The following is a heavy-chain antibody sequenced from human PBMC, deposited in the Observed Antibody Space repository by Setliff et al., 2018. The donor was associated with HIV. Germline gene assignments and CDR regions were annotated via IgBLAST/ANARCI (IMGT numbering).Heavy chain of an antibody. CDR3: ARGRRDCSSGSCYGPYYMDV. Sequence: PGGSLRLSCAASGFTFSSYSMNWVRQAPGKGLEWVSSISSSSTYINYADSVKGRFTISRDNAKSTLYLQINSLRAEDTATYYCARGRRDCSSGSCYGPYYMDVWGKGTTVTVSS. CDR2: ISSSSTYI. CDR1: GFTFSSYS. V-gene: IGHV3-21*01. D-gene: IGHD2-15*01. J-gene: IGHJ6*03.